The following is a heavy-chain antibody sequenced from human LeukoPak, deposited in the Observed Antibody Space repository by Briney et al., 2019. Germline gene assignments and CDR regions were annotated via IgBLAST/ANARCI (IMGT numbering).Heavy chain of an antibody. J-gene: IGHJ6*03. CDR1: GGSVSSYY. CDR3: ARERGDSSCYYHYYYYMDV. Sequence: SETLSLTCTVSGGSVSSYYWSWIRQPPGKGLEWIGYIYYSGSTNYNPPLKSRVTISVDTSKNQFSLKLSSVTAADTAVYYCARERGDSSCYYHYYYYMDVWGKGTTVTVSS. V-gene: IGHV4-59*02. D-gene: IGHD3-22*01. CDR2: IYYSGST.